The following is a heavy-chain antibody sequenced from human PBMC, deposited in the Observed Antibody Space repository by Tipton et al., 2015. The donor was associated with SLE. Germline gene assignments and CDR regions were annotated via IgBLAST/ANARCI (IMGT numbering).Heavy chain of an antibody. CDR2: INHSGST. CDR1: GGSFSGYY. Sequence: TLSLTCAVYGGSFSGYYWSWIRQPPGKGLEWIGEINHSGSTNYNPSLKSRVTISVDTSKNQFSLKLSSVTAADTAVYYCARGRAYDFWKGPFDYWGQGTPVTVSS. CDR3: ARGRAYDFWKGPFDY. J-gene: IGHJ4*02. V-gene: IGHV4-34*01. D-gene: IGHD3-3*01.